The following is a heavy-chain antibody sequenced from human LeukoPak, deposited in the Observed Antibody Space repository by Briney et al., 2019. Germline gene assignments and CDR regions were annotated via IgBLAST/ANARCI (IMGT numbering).Heavy chain of an antibody. Sequence: GGSLRLSCAASGFTFSSYWMHWVRQAPGKGLVWVSRTNSDGSSTSYADSVKGRFTISRDNAKNTLYLQMNSLRAEDTAVYYCARVGSSSWYWFDPWGQGTLVTVSS. CDR1: GFTFSSYW. V-gene: IGHV3-74*01. J-gene: IGHJ5*02. CDR2: TNSDGSST. D-gene: IGHD6-13*01. CDR3: ARVGSSSWYWFDP.